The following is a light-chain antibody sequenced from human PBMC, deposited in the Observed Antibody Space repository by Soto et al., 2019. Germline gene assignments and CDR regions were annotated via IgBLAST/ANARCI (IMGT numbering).Light chain of an antibody. CDR2: RAF. V-gene: IGKV3-20*01. CDR3: QYYGSSPWT. J-gene: IGKJ1*01. Sequence: IVLTQSPGTLSLSPGERGTLSCRASQSVSSNYLAWYQQKPGQAPRLLTYRAFSRATGIPARFSGSGSGTDFTLTISRLEPEDFAVYYCQYYGSSPWTFGQGNKVEIK. CDR1: QSVSSNY.